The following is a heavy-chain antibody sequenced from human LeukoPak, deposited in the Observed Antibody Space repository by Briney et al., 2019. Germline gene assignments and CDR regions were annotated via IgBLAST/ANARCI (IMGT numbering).Heavy chain of an antibody. CDR1: GFTFSSYS. CDR2: ISTSTTTI. J-gene: IGHJ4*02. CDR3: VRQAVTTALFDF. V-gene: IGHV3-48*01. Sequence: PGGSLRLSCEASGFTFSSYSMNWVRQAPGKGLEWISYISTSTTTIYYANSVKGRFTISRDNAKKSLYLQMNSLRVEDTGVYYCVRQAVTTALFDFWGQGSQVTVSS. D-gene: IGHD4-17*01.